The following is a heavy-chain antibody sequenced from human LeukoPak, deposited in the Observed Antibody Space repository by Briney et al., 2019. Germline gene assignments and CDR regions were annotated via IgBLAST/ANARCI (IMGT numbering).Heavy chain of an antibody. CDR3: ARHSGVAGLIDY. D-gene: IGHD6-19*01. J-gene: IGHJ4*02. Sequence: GESLKISCKGSGFIFTNYWIGWVRQMPGKGLGWMGIIYPGDSDTRYSPSSQGQDTISADKSSSPAYLQWSSLKASDTAMYYCARHSGVAGLIDYWGQGSLVTVSS. CDR2: IYPGDSDT. CDR1: GFIFTNYW. V-gene: IGHV5-51*01.